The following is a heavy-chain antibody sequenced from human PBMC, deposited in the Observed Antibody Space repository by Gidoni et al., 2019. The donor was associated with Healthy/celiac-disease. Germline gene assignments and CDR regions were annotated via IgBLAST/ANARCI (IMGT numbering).Heavy chain of an antibody. CDR2: IDPSDSYT. V-gene: IGHV5-10-1*03. Sequence: EVQLVQSGAEVKKPGESLRISCKGSGYSFTSSWISWVRQMPGKGLEWMGRIDPSDSYTNYSPSFQGHVTISADKSISTAYLQWSSLKASDTAMYYCARHGVDFWSGYYGNWFDPWGQGTLVTVSS. CDR1: GYSFTSSW. D-gene: IGHD3-3*01. J-gene: IGHJ5*02. CDR3: ARHGVDFWSGYYGNWFDP.